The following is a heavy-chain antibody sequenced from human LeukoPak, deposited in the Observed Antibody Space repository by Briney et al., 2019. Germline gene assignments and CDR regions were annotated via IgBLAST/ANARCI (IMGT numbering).Heavy chain of an antibody. V-gene: IGHV3-7*01. CDR2: IKQDGSEK. D-gene: IGHD4-17*01. J-gene: IGHJ4*02. CDR3: ARGRVTNDY. Sequence: GGSLRLSCAASGFTFNNYWMSWVRQAPGKGLEWVANIKQDGSEKYYVDSVKGRFTISRDDAKNSLYLQMNSPRAEDTAVYYCARGRVTNDYWGQGTLVTVSS. CDR1: GFTFNNYW.